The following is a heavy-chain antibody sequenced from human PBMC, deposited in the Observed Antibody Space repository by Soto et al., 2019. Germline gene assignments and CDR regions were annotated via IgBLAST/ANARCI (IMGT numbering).Heavy chain of an antibody. Sequence: PSETLSLTCTVSGGSISSGGYYWSWIRQHPGKGLEWIGYIYYSGSTYYNPSLKSRVTISVDTSKNQFSLKLSSVTAADTAMYYCARFPSGIAVSRPFDYWGQGTLVTVSS. CDR2: IYYSGST. J-gene: IGHJ4*02. CDR1: GGSISSGGYY. V-gene: IGHV4-31*03. CDR3: ARFPSGIAVSRPFDY. D-gene: IGHD6-19*01.